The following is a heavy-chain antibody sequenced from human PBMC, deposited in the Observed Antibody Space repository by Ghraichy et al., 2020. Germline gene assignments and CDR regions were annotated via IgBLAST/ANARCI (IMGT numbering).Heavy chain of an antibody. J-gene: IGHJ4*02. Sequence: GGSLRLSCVASGFTFSTYAMSWVRQAPGKGLEWVSGISGSGGSTYYADSVKGRFTISRDNSKNTVYLQMNSLRDEDTAVYYCAKGVVVVLGALVGHSYYFDYWGQGTLVTVSS. CDR1: GFTFSTYA. CDR3: AKGVVVVLGALVGHSYYFDY. CDR2: ISGSGGST. V-gene: IGHV3-23*01. D-gene: IGHD2-15*01.